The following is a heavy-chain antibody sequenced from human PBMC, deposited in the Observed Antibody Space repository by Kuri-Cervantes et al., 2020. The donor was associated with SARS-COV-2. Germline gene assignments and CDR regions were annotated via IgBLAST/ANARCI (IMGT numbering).Heavy chain of an antibody. CDR1: GGSISSGSYY. CDR2: IYTSGST. J-gene: IGHJ4*02. V-gene: IGHV4-61*02. D-gene: IGHD1-26*01. Sequence: SQTLSLTCTVSGGSISSGSYYYSWIRQPAGKGLEWIGRIYTSGSTNYNPSLKSRVTISVDTSKNQFSLKLSSVTAADTAVYYCARDRWELHDYWGQGTLVTVSS. CDR3: ARDRWELHDY.